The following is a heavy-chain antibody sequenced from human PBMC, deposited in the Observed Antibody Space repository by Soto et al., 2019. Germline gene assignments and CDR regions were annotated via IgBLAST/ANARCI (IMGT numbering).Heavy chain of an antibody. Sequence: EVQLLEPGGGLVQPGGSLRLSWAASEFTFSSYYRIWVRQDPGKGLEWVSGVNGGGDNTYHPESVQGRFTISRDNSKNTLYLQMNRLRAEDTAVFYCARGHFGVTMDVWGQGTTVTVSS. V-gene: IGHV3-23*01. CDR2: VNGGGDNT. J-gene: IGHJ6*02. D-gene: IGHD3-3*01. CDR3: ARGHFGVTMDV. CDR1: EFTFSSYY.